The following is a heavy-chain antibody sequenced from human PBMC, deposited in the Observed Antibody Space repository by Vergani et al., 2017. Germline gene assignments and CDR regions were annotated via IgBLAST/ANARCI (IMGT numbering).Heavy chain of an antibody. CDR1: GGTFSSYA. Sequence: QVQLVQSGAEVKKPGSSVKVSCKASGGTFSSYAISWVRQAPGQGLEWMGGIIPIFGTANYAQKFQGRVTITADESASAAYMELSSLRSEDTAVYYCARGRDIAARMRDYYYYYYMDFWGKGTTVTVSS. CDR3: ARGRDIAARMRDYYYYYYMDF. J-gene: IGHJ6*03. D-gene: IGHD6-6*01. V-gene: IGHV1-69*01. CDR2: IIPIFGTA.